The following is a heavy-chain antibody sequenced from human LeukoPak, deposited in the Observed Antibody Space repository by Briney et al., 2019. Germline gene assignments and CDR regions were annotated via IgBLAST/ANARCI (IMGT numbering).Heavy chain of an antibody. CDR1: GGSISSGDYY. V-gene: IGHV4-31*03. Sequence: SQTLSLTCTVSGGSISSGDYYWSWIRQHPGKGLEWIGYIYYSGSTYYNPSLKSRVTISVDTSKNQFSLKLSSVTAADTAVYYCARDLGNYYGSGSYFDYWGQGTLVTVSS. CDR3: ARDLGNYYGSGSYFDY. D-gene: IGHD3-10*01. CDR2: IYYSGST. J-gene: IGHJ4*02.